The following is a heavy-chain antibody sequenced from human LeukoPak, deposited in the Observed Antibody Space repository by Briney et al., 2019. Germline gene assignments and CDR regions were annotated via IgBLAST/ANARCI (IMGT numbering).Heavy chain of an antibody. D-gene: IGHD4-11*01. V-gene: IGHV1-8*03. CDR3: ARGPPGSTEYYMDV. Sequence: ASVKVSCKASGYTFTSYDINWVRQATGQGLEWMGWMNPNSDNIIYAQKFQDRVTITRDTSISTAYMGLSSLRSEDTAVYFCARGPPGSTEYYMDVWGNGTTVIVSS. CDR2: MNPNSDNI. J-gene: IGHJ6*03. CDR1: GYTFTSYD.